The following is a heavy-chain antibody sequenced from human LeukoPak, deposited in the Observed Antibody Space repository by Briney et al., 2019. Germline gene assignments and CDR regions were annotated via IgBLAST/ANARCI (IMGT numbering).Heavy chain of an antibody. CDR1: GGSISSGFYY. J-gene: IGHJ4*02. CDR2: SYTSGST. V-gene: IGHV4-61*02. CDR3: AGEPAMSLFDC. D-gene: IGHD5-18*01. Sequence: PSQTLSLTCTISGGSISSGFYYWRWIRQPAGKGLEWIGRSYTSGSTNYNPSLQSRVTISVDTAKNQFSLKLSSVTAADTAVYYCAGEPAMSLFDCWGQGTLVTVAT.